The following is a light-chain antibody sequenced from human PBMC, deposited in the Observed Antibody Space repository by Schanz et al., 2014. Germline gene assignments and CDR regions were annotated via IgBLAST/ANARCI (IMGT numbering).Light chain of an antibody. CDR2: GAS. CDR1: QSVGSD. Sequence: EIVLTQSPATLSVSPGERATLSCRASQSVGSDLAWYQQKGGQAPRLLIYGASTRATGIPARFSGSGSGTEFTLTITSLQSEDFAVYYCHQYNNWPPFTFGPGTKVDVK. V-gene: IGKV3-15*01. J-gene: IGKJ3*01. CDR3: HQYNNWPPFT.